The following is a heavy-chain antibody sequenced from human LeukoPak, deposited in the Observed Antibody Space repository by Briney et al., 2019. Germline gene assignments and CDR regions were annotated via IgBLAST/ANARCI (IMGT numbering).Heavy chain of an antibody. J-gene: IGHJ4*02. CDR1: GFTFTNFA. CDR3: ANSPLYCSGGSCYPPRY. V-gene: IGHV3-23*01. D-gene: IGHD2-15*01. CDR2: ITGSGGGT. Sequence: GGSLRLSCAASGFTFTNFAMSWVRQVPGKGLEWVSAITGSGGGTYYADSVKGRFTISRDNSKNTLYLQMNSLRAEDTAVYYCANSPLYCSGGSCYPPRYWGQGTLVTVSS.